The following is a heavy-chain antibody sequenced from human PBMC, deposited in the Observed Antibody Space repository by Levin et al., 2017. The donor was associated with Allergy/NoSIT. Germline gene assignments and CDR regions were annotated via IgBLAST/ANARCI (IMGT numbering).Heavy chain of an antibody. V-gene: IGHV3-15*01. CDR1: GFTFSNAW. CDR3: TTGYCSGGSCYPIAFDI. D-gene: IGHD2-15*01. CDR2: IKSKTDGGTT. Sequence: GESLKISCAASGFTFSNAWMSWVRQAPGKGLEWVGRIKSKTDGGTTDYAAPVKGRFTISRDDSKNTLYLQMNSLKTEDTAVYYCTTGYCSGGSCYPIAFDIWGQGTMVTVSS. J-gene: IGHJ3*02.